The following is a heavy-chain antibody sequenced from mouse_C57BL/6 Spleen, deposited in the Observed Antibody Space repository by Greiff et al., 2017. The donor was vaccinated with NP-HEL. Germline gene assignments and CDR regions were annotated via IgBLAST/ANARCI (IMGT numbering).Heavy chain of an antibody. V-gene: IGHV1-4*01. CDR1: GYTFTSYT. D-gene: IGHD1-1*01. J-gene: IGHJ1*03. CDR3: ARSNYYGSPNWYFDV. Sequence: LVESGAELARPGASVKMSCKASGYTFTSYTMHWVKQRPGQGLEWIGYINPSSGYTKYNQKFKDKATLTADKSSSTAYMQLSSLTSEDSAVYYCARSNYYGSPNWYFDVWGTGTTVTVSS. CDR2: INPSSGYT.